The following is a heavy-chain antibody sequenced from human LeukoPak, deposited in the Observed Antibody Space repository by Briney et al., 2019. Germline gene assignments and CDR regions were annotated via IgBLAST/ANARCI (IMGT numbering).Heavy chain of an antibody. CDR1: GYTFTSYG. CDR2: INPSGGST. CDR3: ARTLEWQSFDY. V-gene: IGHV1-46*01. Sequence: ASVKVSCKASGYTFTSYGISWVRQAPGQGLEWMGIINPSGGSTSYAQKFQGRVTMTRDTSTSTVYMELSSLRSEDTAVYYCARTLEWQSFDYWGQGTLVTVSS. J-gene: IGHJ4*02. D-gene: IGHD3-3*01.